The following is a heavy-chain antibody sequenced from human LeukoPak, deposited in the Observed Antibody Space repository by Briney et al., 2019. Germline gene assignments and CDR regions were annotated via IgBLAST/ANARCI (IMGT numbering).Heavy chain of an antibody. V-gene: IGHV5-51*01. D-gene: IGHD3-10*01. CDR3: ARQANYGLFDS. Sequence: GESLKISCKGSGYSFTNYWIGWVRQMPGKGLEWMGIINPGDPDTRPNPAFQGQVAISADRSINTIYLQWSSLKASDTAIYYCARQANYGLFDSWGQGTLVTVSS. CDR1: GYSFTNYW. CDR2: INPGDPDT. J-gene: IGHJ4*02.